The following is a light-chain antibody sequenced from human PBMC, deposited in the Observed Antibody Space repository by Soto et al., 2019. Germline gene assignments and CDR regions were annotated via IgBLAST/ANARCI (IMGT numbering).Light chain of an antibody. CDR2: KAS. Sequence: DIQMTQSPSTLSASVGDRVTITCRASQSISSWLAWYQQKPGKAPNLLISKASSLESGVPTRFSGSGSGTEFTLTISSLQPDDFATYYCQQYYSYSYTFGQGTKLEIK. CDR3: QQYYSYSYT. J-gene: IGKJ2*01. CDR1: QSISSW. V-gene: IGKV1-5*03.